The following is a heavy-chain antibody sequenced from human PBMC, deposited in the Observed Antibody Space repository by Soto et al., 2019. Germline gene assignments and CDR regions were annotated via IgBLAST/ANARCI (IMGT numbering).Heavy chain of an antibody. J-gene: IGHJ4*02. Sequence: GGSLRLSCAASGFTFNSYGMHWVRQAPGKGLEWVVVISFDGRNTYYADSVKGRFTISRDNSKNTLYLQMTSLRAEDTAVYYCARVDTSMGATCVSYWGQGTLVTVSS. V-gene: IGHV3-30*03. D-gene: IGHD1-26*01. CDR2: ISFDGRNT. CDR1: GFTFNSYG. CDR3: ARVDTSMGATCVSY.